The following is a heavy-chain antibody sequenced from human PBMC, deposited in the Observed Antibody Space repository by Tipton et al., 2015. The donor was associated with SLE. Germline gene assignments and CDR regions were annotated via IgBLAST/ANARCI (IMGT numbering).Heavy chain of an antibody. J-gene: IGHJ4*02. CDR2: ISFDGSNK. CDR1: GFTFSHYV. Sequence: SLRLSCAASGFTFSHYVMHWVRQAPGKGLEWVALISFDGSNKFYADSEKGRFTISRDNAKNSLYLQMNSLRAEDTAVYYCAREGGAGYSSGWCDYWRQGNRDT. CDR3: AREGGAGYSSGWCDY. D-gene: IGHD6-19*01. V-gene: IGHV3-30*04.